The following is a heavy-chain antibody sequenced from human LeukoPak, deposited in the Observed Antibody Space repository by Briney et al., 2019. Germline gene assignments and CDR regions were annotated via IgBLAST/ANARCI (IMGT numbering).Heavy chain of an antibody. J-gene: IGHJ4*02. V-gene: IGHV3-30*02. Sequence: GGSLRLSCAASGFTFSSYGMHWVRQAPGKGLEWVAFIRYDGSNKYYADSVKGRFTISRDNSKNTLYLQMNSLRVEDTAVYYCARGPDYYGSGSWVDYWGQGTLVTVSS. CDR2: IRYDGSNK. CDR1: GFTFSSYG. D-gene: IGHD3-10*01. CDR3: ARGPDYYGSGSWVDY.